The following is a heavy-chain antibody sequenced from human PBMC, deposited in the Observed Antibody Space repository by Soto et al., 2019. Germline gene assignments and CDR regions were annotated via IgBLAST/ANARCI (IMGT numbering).Heavy chain of an antibody. D-gene: IGHD6-19*01. Sequence: QVQLQESGPGLVKPSGTLSLTCAVSGDSISNSRWWTWVRQPPGKGLEWIGDIFHSGDTNYNPSLKSRVFISVDKPQNPFSLKVSSVTSAYTAVYYCDYSTGWYRHDVWGQGTLVTVSS. J-gene: IGHJ3*01. CDR2: IFHSGDT. CDR3: DYSTGWYRHDV. V-gene: IGHV4-4*02. CDR1: GDSISNSRW.